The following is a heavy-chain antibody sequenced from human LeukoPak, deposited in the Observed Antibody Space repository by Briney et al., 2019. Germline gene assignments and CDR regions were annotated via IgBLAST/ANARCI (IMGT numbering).Heavy chain of an antibody. J-gene: IGHJ5*02. CDR2: IYYSGST. V-gene: IGHV4-59*01. CDR3: ARNRGGSGTYAAELYNWFDP. D-gene: IGHD3-10*01. CDR1: GGSISSYY. Sequence: SETLSLTCTVSGGSISSYYWSWIRQPPGKGLEWIGYIYYSGSTNYNPSLKSRVTISVDTSKNQFSLKLSSMTAADTAMYYCARNRGGSGTYAAELYNWFDPWGQGTLVTVSS.